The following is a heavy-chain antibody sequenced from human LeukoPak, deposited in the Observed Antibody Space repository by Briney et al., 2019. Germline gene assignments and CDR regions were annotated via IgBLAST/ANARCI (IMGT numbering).Heavy chain of an antibody. V-gene: IGHV3-74*01. CDR1: GFTFTTYW. CDR2: INSDGSIT. D-gene: IGHD5-18*01. CDR3: ARDAVDTANAV. Sequence: GGSLRLSCAASGFTFTTYWMHWVRQAPGKGLVWVSHINSDGSITSYADSVKGRFTISRDNAKITLYLQMNSLRAEDTAVYYCARDAVDTANAVWGQGTTVTVSS. J-gene: IGHJ6*02.